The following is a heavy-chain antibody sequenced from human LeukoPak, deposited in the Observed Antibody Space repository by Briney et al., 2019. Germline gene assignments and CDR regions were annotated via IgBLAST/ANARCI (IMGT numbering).Heavy chain of an antibody. D-gene: IGHD4-17*01. CDR3: ARDSTVTTEYYFDY. CDR2: INHSGST. J-gene: IGHJ4*02. CDR1: GGSFSGYY. V-gene: IGHV4-34*01. Sequence: SGTLSLTCAVYGGSFSGYYWSWIRQPPGKGLEWIGEINHSGSTNYNPSLKSRVTISVDTSKNQFSLKLSSVTAADTAVYYCARDSTVTTEYYFDYWGQGTLVTVSS.